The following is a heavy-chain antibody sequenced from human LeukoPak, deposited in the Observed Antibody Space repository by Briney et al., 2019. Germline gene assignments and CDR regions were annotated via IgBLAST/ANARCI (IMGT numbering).Heavy chain of an antibody. CDR2: IHPGDSLT. J-gene: IGHJ4*02. D-gene: IGHD3-16*01. Sequence: GESLKISCKGFGYTFANYWIGWVRQMPGRGLEWMGIIHPGDSLTSYSPSLEGHVTISADKSINTAYLQWRSLKASDTAMYYCAKIDYYAGEYWGQATLVTVSS. CDR3: AKIDYYAGEY. V-gene: IGHV5-51*01. CDR1: GYTFANYW.